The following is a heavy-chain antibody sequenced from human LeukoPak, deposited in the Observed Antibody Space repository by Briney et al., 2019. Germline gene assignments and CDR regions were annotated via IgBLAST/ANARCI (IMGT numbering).Heavy chain of an antibody. CDR3: AREGYCSGGSCYPGI. J-gene: IGHJ3*02. D-gene: IGHD2-15*01. Sequence: PSETLSLTCTVSGGSISSYYWSWIRQPPGKGLEWIGYIYYSESTNYNPSLKSRVTISVDTSKNQFSLKLSSVTAADTAVYYCAREGYCSGGSCYPGIWGQGTMVTVSS. CDR1: GGSISSYY. V-gene: IGHV4-59*01. CDR2: IYYSEST.